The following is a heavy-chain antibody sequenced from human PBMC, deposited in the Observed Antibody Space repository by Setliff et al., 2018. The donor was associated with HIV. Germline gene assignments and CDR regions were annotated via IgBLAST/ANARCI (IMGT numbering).Heavy chain of an antibody. J-gene: IGHJ3*02. V-gene: IGHV1-69*13. CDR1: GYTFAGYY. CDR3: ASVPPGREAFDI. CDR2: IITIFGTA. Sequence: GASVKVSCKASGYTFAGYYMHWVRQAPGQGLEWMGGIITIFGTANYAQKFQGRVTITADESTSTAYMELSSLRSEDTAVYYCASVPPGREAFDIWGQGTMVTVSS.